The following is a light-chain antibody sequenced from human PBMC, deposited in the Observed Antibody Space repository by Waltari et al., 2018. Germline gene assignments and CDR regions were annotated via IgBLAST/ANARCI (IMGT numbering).Light chain of an antibody. J-gene: IGLJ2*01. CDR1: ALPRQY. CDR3: QSADGSGTYVV. CDR2: QDT. V-gene: IGLV3-25*03. Sequence: SYELTQPPSVSVSPGQTARITCSGDALPRQYAYWYQQRPGQAPMLMIYQDTQRPSEIPEGFSGSSSGTTVTLTISEVQAEDEADYYCQSADGSGTYVVFGGGTKLTVL.